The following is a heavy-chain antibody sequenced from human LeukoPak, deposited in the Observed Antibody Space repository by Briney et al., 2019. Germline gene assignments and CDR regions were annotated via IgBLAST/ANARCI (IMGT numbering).Heavy chain of an antibody. CDR1: GGSISRYY. D-gene: IGHD6-6*01. J-gene: IGHJ1*01. CDR2: IYHSGST. Sequence: SETLSLTCTVSGGSISRYYWNWIRQPPGKGLEWIGYIYHSGSTNYNPSLQSRVTISVDTSKNQFSLNLNSVTAADTAVYYCARGGAARLHFQNWGQGTLVTVSS. CDR3: ARGGAARLHFQN. V-gene: IGHV4-59*01.